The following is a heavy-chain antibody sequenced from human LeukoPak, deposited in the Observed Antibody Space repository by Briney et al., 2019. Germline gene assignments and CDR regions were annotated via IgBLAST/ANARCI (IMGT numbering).Heavy chain of an antibody. D-gene: IGHD3-3*01. CDR1: GFTFSSYI. CDR2: ISSSSTI. CDR3: ASNVSQISKEDAFDI. Sequence: PGGSLRLSCAASGFTFSSYIVNWVRQAPGKGLEWVSYISSSSTIYYADSVKGRFTISRDNAKNSLYLQMNSLRDEDTAVYYCASNVSQISKEDAFDIWGQGTMVAVSS. J-gene: IGHJ3*02. V-gene: IGHV3-48*02.